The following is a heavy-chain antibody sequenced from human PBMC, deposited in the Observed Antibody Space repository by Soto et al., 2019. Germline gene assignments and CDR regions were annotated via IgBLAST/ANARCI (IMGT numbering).Heavy chain of an antibody. CDR1: GYSLTNYW. CDR2: IYLGYSDT. D-gene: IGHD3-9*01. CDR3: ARAGDISDYFDL. J-gene: IGHJ4*02. V-gene: IGHV5-51*01. Sequence: PXESLKISGGGPGYSLTNYWIGWVRQMTGKGLEWMGIIYLGYSDTSYSPSFQGQVTISVDKSFRLAYLKWSSLKASDTAMYYCARAGDISDYFDLWGQGTLVTVSS.